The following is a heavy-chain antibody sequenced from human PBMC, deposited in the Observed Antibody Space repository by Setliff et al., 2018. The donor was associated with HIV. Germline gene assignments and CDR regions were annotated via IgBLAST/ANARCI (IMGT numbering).Heavy chain of an antibody. CDR3: AKSSWWEPRAY. V-gene: IGHV3-23*01. CDR2: ISSKDGST. D-gene: IGHD2-15*01. J-gene: IGHJ4*02. CDR1: GFTLSTFS. Sequence: GSLRLSCAVSGFTLSTFSMSWARQAPGKGLEWVSAISSKDGSTYYADSVRGRFTISRDNSKNTLYLQMNSLRAEDTAVYYCAKSSWWEPRAYWGQGTLVTVSS.